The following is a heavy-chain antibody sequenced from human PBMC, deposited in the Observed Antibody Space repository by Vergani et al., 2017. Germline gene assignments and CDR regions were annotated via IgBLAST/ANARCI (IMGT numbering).Heavy chain of an antibody. D-gene: IGHD2-21*01. CDR1: GASVSRGTYY. J-gene: IGHJ6*03. V-gene: IGHV4-61*02. CDR2: MYTSGHT. Sequence: QVQLQESGPGLLKPSQTLSLTCTVSGASVSRGTYYWTWIRQPAGKKLEWIVRMYTSGHTIYNPSLESRVTMSVDTSKNQVSLQLSSVTAADTAVYYCARASHCINCYSEGPNGPGYYYMDVWGKGTTVTVSS. CDR3: ARASHCINCYSEGPNGPGYYYMDV.